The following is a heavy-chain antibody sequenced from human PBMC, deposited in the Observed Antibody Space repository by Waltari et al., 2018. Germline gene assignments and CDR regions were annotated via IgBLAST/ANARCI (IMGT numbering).Heavy chain of an antibody. CDR3: AKGTSGWNPSEYFQH. Sequence: EVQLVESGGGLVQPGGSLRLSCAASGFRLSNYWMSWVRQAPGKGGEEWANIKQDGSEKYYVDSVKGRFSISRDNAKNTLYLQMNSLRAEDTAMYFCAKGTSGWNPSEYFQHWGQGALVTVSS. CDR1: GFRLSNYW. J-gene: IGHJ1*01. CDR2: IKQDGSEK. D-gene: IGHD6-19*01. V-gene: IGHV3-7*01.